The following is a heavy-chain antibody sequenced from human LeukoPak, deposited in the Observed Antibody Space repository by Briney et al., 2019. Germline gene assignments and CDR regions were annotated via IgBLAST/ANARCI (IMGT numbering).Heavy chain of an antibody. D-gene: IGHD6-13*01. V-gene: IGHV4-39*07. J-gene: IGHJ6*03. CDR1: GVPISSDDYF. CDR2: VSYSGTV. CDR3: ARVNSSSWFHYYYYYMDV. Sequence: SETLSLTCTVSGVPISSDDYFWGWIRQSPGKGLEWIASVSYSGTVYYNPSLESRVTISVDTSKNQFSLKLSSVTAADTAVYYCARVNSSSWFHYYYYYMDVWGKGTTVTISS.